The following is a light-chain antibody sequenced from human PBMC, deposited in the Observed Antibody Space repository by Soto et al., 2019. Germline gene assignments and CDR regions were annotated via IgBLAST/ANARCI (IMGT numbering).Light chain of an antibody. J-gene: IGKJ5*01. V-gene: IGKV3-20*01. CDR2: GAS. Sequence: VMTQSPATLSVSPGERATLSCRASQSVSNNYLAWYQQKPGQAPRLLIYGASNRATGIPDRFSGSGSGTDFTLTISRLETEDFAVFYCQQYGTSEIIFGQGTRLEIK. CDR1: QSVSNNY. CDR3: QQYGTSEII.